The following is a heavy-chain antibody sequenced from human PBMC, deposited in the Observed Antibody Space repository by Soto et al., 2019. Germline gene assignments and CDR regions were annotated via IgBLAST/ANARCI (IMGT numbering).Heavy chain of an antibody. J-gene: IGHJ5*02. CDR3: ARGSESGSGRRWFDP. V-gene: IGHV4-34*01. CDR2: INHSGST. Sequence: QVQLQQWGAGLLKPSETLSLTCAVYGGSFSGYYWSWIRQPPGKGLEWIGEINHSGSTNYNPSLKRRVTIXGDRSXXQFALKLSSVTAADTAVYYCARGSESGSGRRWFDPWGQGTLVTVSS. D-gene: IGHD3-10*01. CDR1: GGSFSGYY.